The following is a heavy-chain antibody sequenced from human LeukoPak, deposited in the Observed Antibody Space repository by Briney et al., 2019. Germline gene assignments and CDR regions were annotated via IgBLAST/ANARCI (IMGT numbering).Heavy chain of an antibody. CDR1: GFTFSSYS. CDR2: ISSSSSYI. Sequence: GGSLRLSCAASGFTFSSYSMNWVRQAPGKGLEWVSCISSSSSYISYADSVKGRFSISGDNAKNSLYLQMNSLRAEDTAVYYCARAYSSGWYLFDYWGQGTLVTVSS. V-gene: IGHV3-21*01. J-gene: IGHJ4*02. CDR3: ARAYSSGWYLFDY. D-gene: IGHD6-19*01.